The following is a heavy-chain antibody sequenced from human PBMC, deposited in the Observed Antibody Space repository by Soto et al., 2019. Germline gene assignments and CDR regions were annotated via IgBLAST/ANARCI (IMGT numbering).Heavy chain of an antibody. CDR1: GYTFTNYY. CDR3: ASLLPSVSSYPFGH. J-gene: IGHJ4*02. CDR2: INPSGGST. Sequence: GASVKVSCKASGYTFTNYYMHWVRQAPGQGLEWMGIINPSGGSTSYAQKFQGRVTLTRDTSTSTVYMELSSLRSEDTAMYYCASLLPSVSSYPFGHWGLGTLVTVSS. V-gene: IGHV1-46*03. D-gene: IGHD6-6*01.